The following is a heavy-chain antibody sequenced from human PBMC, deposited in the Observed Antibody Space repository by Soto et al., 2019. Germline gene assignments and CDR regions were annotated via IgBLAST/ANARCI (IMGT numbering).Heavy chain of an antibody. D-gene: IGHD2-21*02. CDR3: AREETAWPLDYGLEV. CDR1: GFSFSTYS. CDR2: ISTRGEV. J-gene: IGHJ6*02. V-gene: IGHV3-21*01. Sequence: LRLSCAASGFSFSTYSMNWVRQAPGKGLEWVSSISTRGEVYYADSVKGRFTISRDNSKNSVSLQMNSLRGDDTAVYYCAREETAWPLDYGLEVWGEGTTVTVS.